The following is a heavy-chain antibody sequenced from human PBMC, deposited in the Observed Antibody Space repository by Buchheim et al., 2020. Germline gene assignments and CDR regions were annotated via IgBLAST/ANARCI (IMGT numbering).Heavy chain of an antibody. V-gene: IGHV3-74*03. D-gene: IGHD6-19*01. CDR1: GFTFSEYW. J-gene: IGHJ4*02. CDR2: INSDGIST. CDR3: AREHSSDWYADY. Sequence: EMQLVESGGGLVQPGGSLRLSCAASGFTFSEYWMHWVRQAPGKGLVWVSRINSDGISTTYADSVRGRFTISRANAKNTLYLQMISLRAEDTAVYYCAREHSSDWYADYWGQGTL.